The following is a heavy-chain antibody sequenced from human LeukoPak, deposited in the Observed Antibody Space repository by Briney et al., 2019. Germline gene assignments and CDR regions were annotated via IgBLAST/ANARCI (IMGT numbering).Heavy chain of an antibody. CDR3: ARSRSRYSGYDGVDY. D-gene: IGHD5-12*01. J-gene: IGHJ4*02. CDR1: GDSVSSGAYY. V-gene: IGHV4-30-2*01. Sequence: PSETLSLTCTVSGDSVSSGAYYWSWIRQPPGKGLEWTGYIYQSVTTYYNPSLKSRVTISVDTSKNQFSLKLTSVTAADTAVYYCARSRSRYSGYDGVDYWGQGTLVTVSS. CDR2: IYQSVTT.